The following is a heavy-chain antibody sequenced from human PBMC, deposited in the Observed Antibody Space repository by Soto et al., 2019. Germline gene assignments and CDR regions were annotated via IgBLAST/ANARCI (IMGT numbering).Heavy chain of an antibody. V-gene: IGHV4-38-2*02. CDR2: IYHSGST. D-gene: IGHD2-15*01. CDR3: ARDLVVVVAATPYYYYGMDV. Sequence: SETLSLTCAVSGYSISSGYHWAWIRQSPGGGLEWIGSIYHSGSTYYNPSLKSRVTISVDTSKNQFSLKLSSVTAADTAVDYCARDLVVVVAATPYYYYGMDVWGQGTTVTVS. J-gene: IGHJ6*02. CDR1: GYSISSGYH.